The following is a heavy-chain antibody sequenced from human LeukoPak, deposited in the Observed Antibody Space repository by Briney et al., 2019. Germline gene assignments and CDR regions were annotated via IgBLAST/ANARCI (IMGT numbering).Heavy chain of an antibody. D-gene: IGHD6-13*01. Sequence: GGSLRLSCAASGFTFSSYAMSWVRQAPGKGLEWVSAISGSGGSTYYADSVKGRFTISRDNSKNTLYLQMNSLRAEDTAVYYCAKDRSSLYEAYYFDYGGQGTLVTVSS. CDR3: AKDRSSLYEAYYFDY. CDR1: GFTFSSYA. V-gene: IGHV3-23*01. CDR2: ISGSGGST. J-gene: IGHJ4*02.